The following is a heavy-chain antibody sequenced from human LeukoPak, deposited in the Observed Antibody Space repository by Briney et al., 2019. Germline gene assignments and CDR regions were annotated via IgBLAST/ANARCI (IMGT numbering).Heavy chain of an antibody. Sequence: SETLSLTCTVSGGSISSYYWGWIRQPAGKGLEWIGRIHISGSTNYNTSLKSRVTMSVDTSKNQFSLKLSSVTAADTAVYYCARGVGRGDYGFDIWGQGTMVTVSS. V-gene: IGHV4-4*07. CDR1: GGSISSYY. CDR3: ARGVGRGDYGFDI. J-gene: IGHJ3*02. CDR2: IHISGST. D-gene: IGHD5-24*01.